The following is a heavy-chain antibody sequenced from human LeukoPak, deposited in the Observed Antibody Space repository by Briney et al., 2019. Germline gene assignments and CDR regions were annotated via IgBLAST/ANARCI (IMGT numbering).Heavy chain of an antibody. D-gene: IGHD3-10*01. CDR1: GGSFSGYY. CDR2: INHSGST. Sequence: SETLSLTCAVYGGSFSGYYWSSIRQPPGKGLEWIGEINHSGSTNYNPSLKSRVTISVDTSKNQSSLKLSSVTAADTAVYYCARAAYYYGLAKSWFDPWGQGTLVTVSS. CDR3: ARAAYYYGLAKSWFDP. J-gene: IGHJ5*02. V-gene: IGHV4-34*01.